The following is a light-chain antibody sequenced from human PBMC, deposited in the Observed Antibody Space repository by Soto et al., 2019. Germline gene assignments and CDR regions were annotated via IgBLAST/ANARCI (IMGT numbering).Light chain of an antibody. CDR1: SSDVGRYKY. CDR3: SSYSSSSTPYV. V-gene: IGLV2-14*01. J-gene: IGLJ1*01. Sequence: QSALTQPASVSGSPGQSITISCTGTSSDVGRYKYVSWYLQHPGKAPKLMLYDVSDRPSGVSNRFSGSKSGNTAFLTISGLQAKDEADYYCSSYSSSSTPYVFGTGTKVTVL. CDR2: DVS.